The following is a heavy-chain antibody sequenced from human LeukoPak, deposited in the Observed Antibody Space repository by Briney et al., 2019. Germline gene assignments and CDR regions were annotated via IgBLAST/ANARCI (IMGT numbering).Heavy chain of an antibody. D-gene: IGHD3-3*01. CDR3: AILGDDFWSGYSAY. J-gene: IGHJ4*02. CDR2: ILYDGSNK. CDR1: GFTFSSYG. V-gene: IGHV3-30*02. Sequence: GGSLRLSCAASGFTFSSYGMHWVRQAPGRGVELGAFILYDGSNKYYAYSVKGRFTISRDNSKNTLYLQMNSLRAEDTAVYYCAILGDDFWSGYSAYWGQGTLVTVSS.